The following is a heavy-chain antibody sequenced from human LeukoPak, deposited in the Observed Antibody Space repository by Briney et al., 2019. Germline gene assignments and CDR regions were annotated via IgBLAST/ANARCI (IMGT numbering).Heavy chain of an antibody. CDR1: GYILINYE. CDR2: SSAANGDI. V-gene: IGHV1-3*02. D-gene: IGHD6-13*01. J-gene: IGHJ4*02. Sequence: ASVKDSCQASGYILINYELHWVRQTPGQRPAWLARSSAANGDIKYSEEFQGRITITRDTSASTAYMELSSARSEDTAVYYCVRAAGSGSWIFDYWGQGTLVTVSS. CDR3: VRAAGSGSWIFDY.